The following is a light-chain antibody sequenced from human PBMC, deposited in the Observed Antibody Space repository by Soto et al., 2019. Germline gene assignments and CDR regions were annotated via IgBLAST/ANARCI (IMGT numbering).Light chain of an antibody. V-gene: IGKV1-39*01. CDR3: QQSYSTLYT. CDR1: QSIDSY. Sequence: DIQMTQSPSSLSASVGDRVTITCRASQSIDSYLNWYQQKPGKAPKLLIYTASNLQSGVPSRFSGSGFGTDFTLTISSLQPEDFATYYCQQSYSTLYTFGQGTKLEIK. CDR2: TAS. J-gene: IGKJ2*01.